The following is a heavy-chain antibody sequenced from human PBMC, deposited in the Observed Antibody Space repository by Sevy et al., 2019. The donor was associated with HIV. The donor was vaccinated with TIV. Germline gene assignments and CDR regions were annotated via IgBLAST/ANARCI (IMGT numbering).Heavy chain of an antibody. V-gene: IGHV1-24*01. CDR1: GYTLTELS. D-gene: IGHD3-3*01. CDR2: FDPEDGET. CDR3: ATRRTIRFLEWLEPYYFDY. J-gene: IGHJ4*02. Sequence: ASVKVPCKVSGYTLTELSMHWVRQAPGKGLEWMGGFDPEDGETIYAQKFQGRVTMTEDTSTDTAYMELSSLRSEDTAVYYCATRRTIRFLEWLEPYYFDYWGQGTLVTVSS.